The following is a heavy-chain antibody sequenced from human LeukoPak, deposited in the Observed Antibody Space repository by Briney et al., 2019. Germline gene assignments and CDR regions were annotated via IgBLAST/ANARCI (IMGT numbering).Heavy chain of an antibody. CDR2: INPSGGST. Sequence: ASVEVSCKASGYTFTSYYMHWVRQAPGQGLEWMGIINPSGGSTSYAQKFQGRVTMTRDTSTSTVYMELSSLRSEDTAVYYCARDAQDYGVIDYWGQGTLVTVSS. D-gene: IGHD4-17*01. J-gene: IGHJ4*02. CDR3: ARDAQDYGVIDY. V-gene: IGHV1-46*01. CDR1: GYTFTSYY.